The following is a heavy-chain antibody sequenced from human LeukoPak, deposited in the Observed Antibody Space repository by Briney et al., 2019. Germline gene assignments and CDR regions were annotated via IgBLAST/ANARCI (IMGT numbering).Heavy chain of an antibody. CDR2: IYSGGST. CDR1: GFTVSSNY. CDR3: ARDLPTYYYGSGSFDY. J-gene: IGHJ4*02. Sequence: GGSLRLSCAASGFTVSSNYMSWVRQAPGKGLEWVSVIYSGGSTYYADSVKSRFTISRDNSKNTLYLQMNSLRAEDTAVYYCARDLPTYYYGSGSFDYWGQGTLVTVSS. D-gene: IGHD3-10*01. V-gene: IGHV3-66*02.